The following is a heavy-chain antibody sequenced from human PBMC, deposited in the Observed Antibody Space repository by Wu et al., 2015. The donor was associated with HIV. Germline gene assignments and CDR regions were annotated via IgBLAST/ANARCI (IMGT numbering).Heavy chain of an antibody. CDR1: GGTFSSYA. CDR2: IIPIFGTA. V-gene: IGHV1-69*12. CDR3: ASRLRHSSSWYAGWFDP. Sequence: QVQLVQSGAEVKKPGSSVKVSCKASGGTFSSYAISWVRQAPGQGLEWMGGIIPIFGTANYAQKFQGRVTITADESTSTAYMELSSLRSEDTAVYYCASRLRHSSSWYAGWFDPVGPGNPGPPSPQ. J-gene: IGHJ5*02. D-gene: IGHD6-13*01.